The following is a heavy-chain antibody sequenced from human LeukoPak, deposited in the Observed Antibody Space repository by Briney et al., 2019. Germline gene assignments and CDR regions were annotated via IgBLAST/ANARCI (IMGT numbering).Heavy chain of an antibody. D-gene: IGHD4-11*01. CDR2: IYSGGST. CDR3: AKLLTTVPPFDY. Sequence: GGSLRLSCAASGFTVSSNYMSWVRQAPGKGLEWVSVIYSGGSTYYADSVKGRFTISRDNSKNTLYLQMNSLRAEDTAVYYCAKLLTTVPPFDYWGQGTLVTVSS. CDR1: GFTVSSNY. V-gene: IGHV3-53*01. J-gene: IGHJ4*02.